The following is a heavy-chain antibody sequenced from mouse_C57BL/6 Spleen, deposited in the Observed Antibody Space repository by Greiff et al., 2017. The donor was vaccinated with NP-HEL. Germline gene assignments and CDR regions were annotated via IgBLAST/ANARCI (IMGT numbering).Heavy chain of an antibody. V-gene: IGHV1-64*01. D-gene: IGHD2-4*01. CDR3: ARDDYDEGHAMDY. Sequence: QVQLKQPGAELVKPGASVKLSCKASGYTFTSYWMHWVKQRPGQGLEWIGMIHPNSGSTNYNEKFKSKATLTVDKSSSTAYMQLSSLTSEDSAVYYCARDDYDEGHAMDYWGQGTSVTVSS. J-gene: IGHJ4*01. CDR1: GYTFTSYW. CDR2: IHPNSGST.